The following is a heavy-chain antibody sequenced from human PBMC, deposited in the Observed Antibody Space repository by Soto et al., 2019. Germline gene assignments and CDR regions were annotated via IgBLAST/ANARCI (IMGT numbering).Heavy chain of an antibody. CDR2: INQDGSEK. CDR3: AKSPGMYYYDSSGYYHYDY. J-gene: IGHJ4*02. CDR1: ESTVSRDW. Sequence: PGGSLRLSCAIFESTVSRDWMNWVRQAPGKGLEWVAHINQDGSEKYYVDSVKGRFTISRDNAKKSLYLQMNSLRPADTAVYYCAKSPGMYYYDSSGYYHYDYWGQGTLVTVSS. V-gene: IGHV3-7*03. D-gene: IGHD3-22*01.